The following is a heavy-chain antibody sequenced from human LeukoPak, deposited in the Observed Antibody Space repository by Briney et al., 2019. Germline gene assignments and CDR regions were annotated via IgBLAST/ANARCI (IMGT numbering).Heavy chain of an antibody. CDR3: ASGGIYPYNRFDP. J-gene: IGHJ5*02. CDR2: ISDSGGST. D-gene: IGHD3-16*02. V-gene: IGHV3-23*01. Sequence: GGSLRLSCAASGFTCSNYAMTWLRQAPGNGLEWWSGISDSGGSTYYADYVKGRFTITRDNSKNTLYLQLNSLRAEDTAVYFCASGGIYPYNRFDPWGQGTLVTVSS. CDR1: GFTCSNYA.